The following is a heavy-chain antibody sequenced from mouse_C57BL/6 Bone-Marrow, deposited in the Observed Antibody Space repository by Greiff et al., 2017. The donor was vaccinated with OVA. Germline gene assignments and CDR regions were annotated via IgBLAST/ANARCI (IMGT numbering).Heavy chain of an antibody. CDR1: GFTFSNYW. J-gene: IGHJ2*01. CDR3: AGGGTGDY. Sequence: EVKLVESGGGLVQPGGSMKLSCVASGFTFSNYWMNWVRQSPEKGLEWVAQIRLKSDNYATHYAESVKGRFTISRDDSKSSVYLQMNNLRAEDTGIYYSAGGGTGDYWGHGTPLTVSS. V-gene: IGHV6-3*01. CDR2: IRLKSDNYAT. D-gene: IGHD3-3*01.